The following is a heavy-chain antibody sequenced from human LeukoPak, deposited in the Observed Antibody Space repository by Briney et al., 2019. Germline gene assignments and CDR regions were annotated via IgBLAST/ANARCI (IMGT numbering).Heavy chain of an antibody. D-gene: IGHD2-2*01. CDR1: GFTFSSYG. J-gene: IGHJ4*02. CDR2: IWYDGSNK. Sequence: GRSLRLSCAASGFTFSSYGMHWVRQAPGKGLEWVAVIWYDGSNKYYADPLRGRFTISRDNAKNSLYLQMDSLRAEDTALYYCARAPITSPFYFDYWGQGTLVTVSS. CDR3: ARAPITSPFYFDY. V-gene: IGHV3-33*01.